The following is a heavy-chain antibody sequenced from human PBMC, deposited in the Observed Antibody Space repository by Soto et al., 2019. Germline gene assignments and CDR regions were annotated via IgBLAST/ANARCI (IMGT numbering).Heavy chain of an antibody. CDR3: AKEFLLAVAGTGHY. CDR1: GFTFSSYG. V-gene: IGHV3-23*01. Sequence: PGGFLRLSCAASGFTFSSYGRHWVRQAPGKGLEYVSAISGSGGSTYYADSVKGRFTISRDNSKNTLYLQMNSLRAEDTAVYYCAKEFLLAVAGTGHYWGQGTLVTVSS. D-gene: IGHD6-19*01. CDR2: ISGSGGST. J-gene: IGHJ4*02.